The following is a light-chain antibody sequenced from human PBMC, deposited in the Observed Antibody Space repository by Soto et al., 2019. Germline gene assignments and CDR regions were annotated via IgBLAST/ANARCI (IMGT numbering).Light chain of an antibody. CDR3: SSYTSSSTVV. J-gene: IGLJ2*01. Sequence: QSALTQPASVSGSPGQSITISCTGTSSDVGGYNYVSWYQQHPGKAPKLMIYEVSNRPSGVSNRFSGSKSGNMASLTISGLQAEDEAHYYCSSYTSSSTVVFGGGTKLTVL. V-gene: IGLV2-14*01. CDR2: EVS. CDR1: SSDVGGYNY.